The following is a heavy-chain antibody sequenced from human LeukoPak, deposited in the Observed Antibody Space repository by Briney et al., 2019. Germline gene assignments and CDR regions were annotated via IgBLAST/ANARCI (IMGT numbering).Heavy chain of an antibody. CDR2: INNSGST. CDR1: GGSFSGYY. CDR3: ARGYSYGYGRYYYYYMDV. V-gene: IGHV4-34*01. Sequence: SETLSLTCAVYGGSFSGYYGSWIRQPPGKGREWIGEINNSGSTNYKPSLKSRVTISVDTSKNQSSLKLSSVTAAETAVYYCARGYSYGYGRYYYYYMDVWGKGTTVTVSS. J-gene: IGHJ6*03. D-gene: IGHD5-18*01.